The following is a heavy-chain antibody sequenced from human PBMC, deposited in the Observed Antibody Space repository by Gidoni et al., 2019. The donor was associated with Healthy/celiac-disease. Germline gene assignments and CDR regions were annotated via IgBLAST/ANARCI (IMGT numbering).Heavy chain of an antibody. J-gene: IGHJ4*02. Sequence: EVQLVESGGGLVKPGGSLRLSCAASGFTFSSYSMNWVRQAPGKGLEWGSSISSSSSYIYYADSVKGRFTISRDNAKNSLYLQMNSLRAEDTAVYYCARDPSEQQLINDYWGQGTLVTVSS. CDR2: ISSSSSYI. CDR3: ARDPSEQQLINDY. CDR1: GFTFSSYS. D-gene: IGHD6-13*01. V-gene: IGHV3-21*01.